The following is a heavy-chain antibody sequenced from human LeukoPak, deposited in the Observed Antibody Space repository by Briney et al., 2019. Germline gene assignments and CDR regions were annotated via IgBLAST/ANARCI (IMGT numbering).Heavy chain of an antibody. Sequence: GGSLRLSCAASGFTFSNSWMTWVRQAPGKGLEWVSGINSNGDEIYYADSVRGRFTISRDNSNNALYLQMDSLRAEDTAVYYCANWIGSSSRDYWGQGTLVTVSS. J-gene: IGHJ4*02. D-gene: IGHD6-6*01. CDR3: ANWIGSSSRDY. V-gene: IGHV3-23*01. CDR1: GFTFSNSW. CDR2: INSNGDEI.